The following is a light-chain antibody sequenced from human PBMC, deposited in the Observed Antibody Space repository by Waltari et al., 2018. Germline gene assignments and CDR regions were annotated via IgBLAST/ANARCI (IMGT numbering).Light chain of an antibody. Sequence: EIVMTQSPATLSVSLGERATLSCRASQSVSSILAWYQQKPGQAPRLLIYGASTRATGIPARFSGSGSGTEFTLTISSLQSEDFAVYYCEQYNNWPPWTFGQGTKVEIK. CDR3: EQYNNWPPWT. V-gene: IGKV3D-15*01. CDR1: QSVSSI. CDR2: GAS. J-gene: IGKJ1*01.